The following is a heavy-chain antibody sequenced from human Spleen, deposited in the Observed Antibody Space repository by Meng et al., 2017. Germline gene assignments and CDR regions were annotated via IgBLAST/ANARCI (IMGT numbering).Heavy chain of an antibody. J-gene: IGHJ6*04. CDR3: ARQAQQYYYFGVDV. V-gene: IGHV7-4-1*02. CDR2: INTNTGNP. D-gene: IGHD5-18*01. CDR1: GYTFSTYA. Sequence: ASVKVSCKPSGYTFSTYAMNWVRQAPGQGLEWMGWINTNTGNPTYAQGFTGRFVFSLDTSVSTAYLQISSLKAEDTAVYYCARQAQQYYYFGVDVWGEGTTVTVSS.